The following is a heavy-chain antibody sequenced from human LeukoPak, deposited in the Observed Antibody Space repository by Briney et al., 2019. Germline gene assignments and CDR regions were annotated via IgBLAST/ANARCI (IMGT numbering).Heavy chain of an antibody. CDR2: ISSDESST. V-gene: IGHV3-74*01. J-gene: IGHJ4*02. CDR1: GFTSSSCW. CDR3: AREWLYSGSYIDY. D-gene: IGHD1-26*01. Sequence: GGSLRLSCAASGFTSSSCWMHWVRQAPGKGLVWVARISSDESSTAYADSVKGRFTISRDNAKNTLYLQMNSLRAEDTAVYYCAREWLYSGSYIDYWGQGALVTVSS.